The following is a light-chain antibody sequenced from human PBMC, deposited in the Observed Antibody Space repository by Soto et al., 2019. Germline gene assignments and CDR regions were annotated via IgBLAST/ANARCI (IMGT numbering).Light chain of an antibody. V-gene: IGKV3-20*01. Sequence: EIVLTQSPGTLSLSPGERATLSCRASQSVSSSYLAWYQQKPGQAPRLLIYGASSRATGIPDRFSGSGSGTDFTLTISRLEPEDFAVYYCQHYGSSPLTFGQGTRLE. CDR1: QSVSSSY. J-gene: IGKJ5*01. CDR3: QHYGSSPLT. CDR2: GAS.